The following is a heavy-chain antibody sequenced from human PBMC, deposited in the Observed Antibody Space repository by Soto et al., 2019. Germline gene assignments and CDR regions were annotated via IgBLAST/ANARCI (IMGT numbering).Heavy chain of an antibody. Sequence: QVQLVKSGAEVKKPGSSVKVSCRASGVSFTDHGISWLRQAPGQGLEWIGGFTPQFVKANYAPKFQGRVSITADESKTTATVTVSRLRTEDTAVYFCARGVVSGFEHWYFDIWGRGTLITVSS. CDR3: ARGVVSGFEHWYFDI. J-gene: IGHJ2*01. CDR2: FTPQFVKA. D-gene: IGHD5-12*01. V-gene: IGHV1-69*01. CDR1: GVSFTDHG.